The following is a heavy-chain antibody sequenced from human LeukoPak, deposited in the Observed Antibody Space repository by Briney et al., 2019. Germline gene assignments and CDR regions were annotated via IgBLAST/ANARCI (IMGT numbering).Heavy chain of an antibody. D-gene: IGHD4-17*01. J-gene: IGHJ4*02. Sequence: SETLSLTCTVSGGSISSYYWSRIRQPAGKGLEWIGRIYTSGSTNYNPSLKSRVTISVDTSKNQFSLKLSSVTAADTAVYYCARDSDNGDYEGYFDYWGQGTLVTVSS. CDR2: IYTSGST. CDR1: GGSISSYY. CDR3: ARDSDNGDYEGYFDY. V-gene: IGHV4-4*07.